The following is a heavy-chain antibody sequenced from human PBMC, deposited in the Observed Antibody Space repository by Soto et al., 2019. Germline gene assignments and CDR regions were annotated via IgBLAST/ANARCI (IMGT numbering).Heavy chain of an antibody. CDR2: IYYSGST. V-gene: IGHV4-39*02. D-gene: IGHD6-13*01. CDR1: GGSISSSSYY. CDR3: ARDGYSSSWYFWYFDY. Sequence: SETLSLSCTVSGGSISSSSYYWGWIRQPPGKGLEWIGSIYYSGSTYYNPSLKSRVTITRDTSASTAYMELSSLRSEDTAVYYCARDGYSSSWYFWYFDYWGQGTLVTVSS. J-gene: IGHJ4*02.